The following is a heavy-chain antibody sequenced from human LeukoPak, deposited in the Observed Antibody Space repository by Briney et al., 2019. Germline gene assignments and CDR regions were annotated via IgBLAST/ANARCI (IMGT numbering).Heavy chain of an antibody. CDR3: ARITMVRGVISDYYYYGMDV. CDR2: IYYSGST. V-gene: IGHV4-59*01. Sequence: SETLSLTCIVSGGSISSYYWTWIRQPPGKGLEWIGYIYYSGSTIYNPSLKSRVTISVDTSKNQFSLKLSSVTAADTAVYYCARITMVRGVISDYYYYGMDVWGQGTTVTVSS. D-gene: IGHD3-10*01. CDR1: GGSISSYY. J-gene: IGHJ6*02.